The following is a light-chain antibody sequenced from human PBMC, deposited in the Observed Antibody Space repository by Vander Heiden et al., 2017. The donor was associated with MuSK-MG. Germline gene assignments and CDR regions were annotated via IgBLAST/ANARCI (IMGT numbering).Light chain of an antibody. CDR3: LLYLSSGSWV. V-gene: IGLV8-61*01. CDR1: SGSVSTSHY. J-gene: IGLJ3*02. Sequence: QTVVTQEPSFSVSPGGTVTLTCALSSGSVSTSHYSSWYQQTPGQAPRTLICNTNTRSSGVPDRFSGSILGNKAALTITGAQADDESVYYCLLYLSSGSWVFGGGTKLTGL. CDR2: NTN.